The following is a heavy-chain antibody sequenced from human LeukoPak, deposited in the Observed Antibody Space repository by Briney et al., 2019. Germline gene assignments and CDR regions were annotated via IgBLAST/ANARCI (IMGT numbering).Heavy chain of an antibody. CDR2: IRYDGSNK. Sequence: GGSLRLSCAASGFTFSSYGMHWVRQAPGKGLEWVAFIRYDGSNKYYADSVKGRLTISRDNSKNTLYLQMNSLRAEDTAVYYCAKDRAAAGAVDYWGQGTLVTVSS. D-gene: IGHD6-13*01. CDR1: GFTFSSYG. CDR3: AKDRAAAGAVDY. V-gene: IGHV3-30*02. J-gene: IGHJ4*02.